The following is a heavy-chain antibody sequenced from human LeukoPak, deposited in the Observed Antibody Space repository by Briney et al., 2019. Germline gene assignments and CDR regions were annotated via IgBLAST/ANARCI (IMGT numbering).Heavy chain of an antibody. Sequence: TGGSLRLSCTASGFTFNHYAMHWVRQAPGKGLEWMAVISYDGSNKDYADSVKGRFTISRDNSNLTMYLQINSLRGEDTAVYHCARGSSWYGDSRGFDNWGQGALVTVSS. CDR2: ISYDGSNK. J-gene: IGHJ4*02. CDR3: ARGSSWYGDSRGFDN. D-gene: IGHD4-17*01. CDR1: GFTFNHYA. V-gene: IGHV3-30*04.